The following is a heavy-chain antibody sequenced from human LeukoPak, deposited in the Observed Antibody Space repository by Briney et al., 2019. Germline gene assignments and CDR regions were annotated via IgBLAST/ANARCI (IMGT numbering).Heavy chain of an antibody. CDR2: IYSGGST. J-gene: IGHJ6*03. CDR1: GFPFIFNY. V-gene: IGHV3-53*01. Sequence: PGGPLPLSCAAPGFPFIFNYMSGGRQAPGKGLEWIAVIYSGGSTYYADSVKGRFTISRDDSKNTLYLQMNSLRAEDTAIYYCARAQWRTYSYYYMDVWGKGTTVTVSS. D-gene: IGHD6-19*01. CDR3: ARAQWRTYSYYYMDV.